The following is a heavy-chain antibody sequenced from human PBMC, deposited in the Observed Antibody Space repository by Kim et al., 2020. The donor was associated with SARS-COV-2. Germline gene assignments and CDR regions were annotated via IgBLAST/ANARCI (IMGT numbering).Heavy chain of an antibody. Sequence: GGSLRLSCAASGFTLSNYQIYWVRQAPGKGPEYVSALSVNGGYTYYADSVKGRFTISRDSSKNTLDLQMGSLTTDDMAVYYCSRDNNGYHDYWGQGTLVTVS. D-gene: IGHD5-12*01. CDR2: LSVNGGYT. CDR3: SRDNNGYHDY. V-gene: IGHV3-64*02. CDR1: GFTLSNYQ. J-gene: IGHJ4*02.